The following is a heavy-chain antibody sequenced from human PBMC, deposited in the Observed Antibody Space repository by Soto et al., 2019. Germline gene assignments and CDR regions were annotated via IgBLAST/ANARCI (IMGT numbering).Heavy chain of an antibody. CDR3: ATETGSYNGDDWLMDV. Sequence: EVQLLQSGGGLVKPGGSLRLSCAASGFSFSSFTITWVRQAPGKGLEWVSSIGTSSRYMFYADSVTGRFTISRDNAKKTVYLQIISRRAEDTAIYYCATETGSYNGDDWLMDVWGQGTMVTVSS. V-gene: IGHV3-21*01. J-gene: IGHJ6*02. CDR2: IGTSSRYM. D-gene: IGHD1-20*01. CDR1: GFSFSSFT.